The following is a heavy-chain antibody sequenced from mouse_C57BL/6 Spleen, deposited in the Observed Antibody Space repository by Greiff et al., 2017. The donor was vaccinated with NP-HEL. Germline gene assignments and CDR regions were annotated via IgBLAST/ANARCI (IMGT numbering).Heavy chain of an antibody. D-gene: IGHD2-3*01. CDR1: GYAFTNYL. CDR2: INPGSGGT. Sequence: VQLRQSGAELVRPGTSVKVSCKASGYAFTNYLIEWVKQRPGQGLEWIGVINPGSGGTNYNEKFKGKATLTADKSSSTAYMQLSSLTSEDSAVYFCARRDRWLLSFAYWGQGTLVTVSA. V-gene: IGHV1-54*01. J-gene: IGHJ3*01. CDR3: ARRDRWLLSFAY.